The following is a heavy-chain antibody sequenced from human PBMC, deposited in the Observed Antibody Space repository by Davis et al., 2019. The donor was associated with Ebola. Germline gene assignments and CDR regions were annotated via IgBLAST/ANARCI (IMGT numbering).Heavy chain of an antibody. J-gene: IGHJ4*02. CDR3: TRGRGGSSWELY. Sequence: GESLKISCAASGFTFSSYWMSRVRQAPGKGLEWVSVIYSGGSTYYADSVKGRFTISRDNSRNTLYLQMNSLRVDDTAIYYCTRGRGGSSWELYWGQGTLVTVSS. CDR1: GFTFSSYW. V-gene: IGHV3-53*01. CDR2: IYSGGST. D-gene: IGHD6-13*01.